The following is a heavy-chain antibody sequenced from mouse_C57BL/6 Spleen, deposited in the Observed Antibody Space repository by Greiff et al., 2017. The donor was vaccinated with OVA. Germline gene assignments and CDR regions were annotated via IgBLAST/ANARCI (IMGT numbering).Heavy chain of an antibody. CDR1: VFTFSDYY. CDR3: ARGDYDGYYDY. Sequence: VESEGGLVQPGSSMKLSCTASVFTFSDYYMAWVRQVPEKGLEWVANINYDGSSTYYLDSLKSRFIISRDNAKNILYLQMSSLKSEDTATYYCARGDYDGYYDYWGQGTTLTVSS. D-gene: IGHD2-3*01. CDR2: INYDGSST. J-gene: IGHJ2*01. V-gene: IGHV5-16*01.